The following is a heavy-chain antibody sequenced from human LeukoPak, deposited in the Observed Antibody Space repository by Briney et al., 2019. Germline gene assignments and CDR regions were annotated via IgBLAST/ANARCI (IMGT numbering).Heavy chain of an antibody. D-gene: IGHD3-22*01. CDR2: IKQDGSEK. Sequence: WETLSLTCTVSGGSISSYYWSWIRQPPGKGLEWVANIKQDGSEKYYVDSVKGRFTISRDNAKNSLYLQMNSLRAEDTAVYYCASYYYDSSGYYYDGFHAFDIWGQGTMVTVSS. CDR3: ASYYYDSSGYYYDGFHAFDI. CDR1: GGSISSYY. V-gene: IGHV3-7*01. J-gene: IGHJ3*02.